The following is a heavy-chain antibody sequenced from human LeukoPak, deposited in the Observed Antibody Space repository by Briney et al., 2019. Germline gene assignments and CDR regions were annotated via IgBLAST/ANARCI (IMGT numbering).Heavy chain of an antibody. CDR2: IYYSGST. J-gene: IGHJ5*02. CDR1: GGSISSYY. CDR3: ARDMCGGDCYEAYNWFDP. V-gene: IGHV4-59*01. Sequence: SETLSLTCTVSGGSISSYYWSWIRQPPGKGLEWIGSIYYSGSTNYNASLKSRVTISVDTSKNQCSLKLSSVTAADTAVYYCARDMCGGDCYEAYNWFDPWGQGTLVTVSS. D-gene: IGHD2-21*02.